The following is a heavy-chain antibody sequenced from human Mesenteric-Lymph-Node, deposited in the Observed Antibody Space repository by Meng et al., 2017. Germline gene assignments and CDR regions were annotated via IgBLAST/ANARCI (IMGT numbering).Heavy chain of an antibody. Sequence: VQVVQPGADVKKPGASVKVSCKASGYTFSNYGITWVRQAPGQGLEWMGWISAYNGNTNYAQKLQGRVTMTTETSTSTADMELRSLRSDDTAVYYCARDEVAAAGRGYFQHWGQGTLVTVSS. CDR3: ARDEVAAAGRGYFQH. J-gene: IGHJ1*01. CDR1: GYTFSNYG. V-gene: IGHV1-18*01. CDR2: ISAYNGNT. D-gene: IGHD6-13*01.